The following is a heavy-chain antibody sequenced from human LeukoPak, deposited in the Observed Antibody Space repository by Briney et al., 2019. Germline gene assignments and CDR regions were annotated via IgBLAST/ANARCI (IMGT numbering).Heavy chain of an antibody. CDR1: GVSISSYY. CDR3: ARALQPGVYTFDI. V-gene: IGHV4-59*01. Sequence: SETLSLTCTVSGVSISSYYWTWIRQPPGEGLEWIGYIYYSGSTNYNPSLKSRVTISVDTSKNQFSLKLSSVTAADTAVYYCARALQPGVYTFDIWGQGTMVTVSS. D-gene: IGHD6-13*01. CDR2: IYYSGST. J-gene: IGHJ3*02.